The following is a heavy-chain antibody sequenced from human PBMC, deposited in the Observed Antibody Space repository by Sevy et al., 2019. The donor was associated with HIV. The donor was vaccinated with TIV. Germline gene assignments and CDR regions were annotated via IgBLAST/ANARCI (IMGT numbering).Heavy chain of an antibody. CDR1: GFTFSKYS. J-gene: IGHJ4*02. D-gene: IGHD2-8*01. CDR2: LSFVCGEI. CDR3: AREGCTKPHDF. V-gene: IGHV3-23*01. Sequence: GGSLRLSCAASGFTFSKYSMSWVRQPPGKGLEWVSTLSFVCGEINYGDSVKGRFTTSRDNSKSSVYLQMNNLRPEDTAVYYCAREGCTKPHDFWGQGTLVTVSS.